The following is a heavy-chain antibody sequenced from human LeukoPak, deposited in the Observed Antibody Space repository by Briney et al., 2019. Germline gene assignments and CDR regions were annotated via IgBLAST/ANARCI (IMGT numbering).Heavy chain of an antibody. Sequence: SETLSLTCAVYGGSFSGYYWSWIRQPPGKGLEWIGEINHSGSTNYNPSLKSRVTISVDKSKNQFSLKLNSVTAADTAVYYCASRGLVKWFDLWGQGTLVTVSS. J-gene: IGHJ5*02. V-gene: IGHV4-34*01. CDR1: GGSFSGYY. CDR2: INHSGST. CDR3: ASRGLVKWFDL. D-gene: IGHD2/OR15-2a*01.